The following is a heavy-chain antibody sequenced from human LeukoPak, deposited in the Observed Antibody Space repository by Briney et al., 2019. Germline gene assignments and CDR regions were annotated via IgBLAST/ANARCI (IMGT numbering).Heavy chain of an antibody. Sequence: GASVKVSCKASGYTFTSYYMHWVRQAPGQGLEWMGIINPSGGSTSYALKFQGRVTMTRDTSTSTVYMELSSLRSEDTAVYYCARGWVYSGYDLKAFDPWGQGTLVTVSS. J-gene: IGHJ5*02. CDR3: ARGWVYSGYDLKAFDP. CDR2: INPSGGST. CDR1: GYTFTSYY. V-gene: IGHV1-46*01. D-gene: IGHD5-12*01.